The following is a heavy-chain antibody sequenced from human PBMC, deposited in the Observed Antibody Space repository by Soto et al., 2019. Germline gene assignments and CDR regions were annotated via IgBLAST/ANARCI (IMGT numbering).Heavy chain of an antibody. CDR2: IIPIFGTA. J-gene: IGHJ5*02. CDR3: ASSPPLYYYDSSGPPGWFDP. Sequence: SVKVSCKASGGTFSSYAISWVRQAPGQGLEWMGGIIPIFGTANYAQKFQGRVTITADESTSTAYMELSSLRSEDTAVYYCASSPPLYYYDSSGPPGWFDPWGQGTLVTVSS. V-gene: IGHV1-69*13. D-gene: IGHD3-22*01. CDR1: GGTFSSYA.